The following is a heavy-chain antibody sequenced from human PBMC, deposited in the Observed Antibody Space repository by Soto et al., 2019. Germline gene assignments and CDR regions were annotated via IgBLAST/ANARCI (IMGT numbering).Heavy chain of an antibody. V-gene: IGHV4-59*01. Sequence: QVQLQESGPGLVKPSETLSLTCTVSGGSISSYYWSWIRQPPGKGLEWIGYIYYSGSTNYNPSLKSRVTISVDTAKNQFYLKLSSVTAADTAVYYCARERTAYSSSWYAGYYYYYMDVWGKGTTVTVSS. J-gene: IGHJ6*03. CDR3: ARERTAYSSSWYAGYYYYYMDV. D-gene: IGHD6-13*01. CDR1: GGSISSYY. CDR2: IYYSGST.